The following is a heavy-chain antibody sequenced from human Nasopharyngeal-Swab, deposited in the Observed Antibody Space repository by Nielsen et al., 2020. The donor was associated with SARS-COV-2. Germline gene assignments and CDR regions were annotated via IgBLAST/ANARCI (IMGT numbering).Heavy chain of an antibody. D-gene: IGHD3-22*01. CDR2: FRRKAYGGIT. J-gene: IGHJ4*02. Sequence: GGSLRLSVQAPGFTFGNYDMSWVRQAPGKGLEWVGFFRRKAYGGITEYAASVKGRFTISRDDSKSIAYLQMNSLKTDDTAVYYCTRGYDTFDYWGQGTLVTVAS. V-gene: IGHV3-49*04. CDR1: GFTFGNYD. CDR3: TRGYDTFDY.